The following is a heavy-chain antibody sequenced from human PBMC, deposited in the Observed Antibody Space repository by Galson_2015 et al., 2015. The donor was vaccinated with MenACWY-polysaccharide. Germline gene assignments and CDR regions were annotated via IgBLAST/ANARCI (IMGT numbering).Heavy chain of an antibody. Sequence: SLRLSCAASGLTFSNWWMTWVRQAPGKGLERVANIKQDGSENYYVDSVKGRITISRDNAKNSLYLQMNSLRAEDTAVYYCARGQKTLGPWGQGTLVTVSS. CDR1: GLTFSNWW. V-gene: IGHV3-7*04. J-gene: IGHJ5*02. CDR3: ARGQKTLGP. CDR2: IKQDGSEN.